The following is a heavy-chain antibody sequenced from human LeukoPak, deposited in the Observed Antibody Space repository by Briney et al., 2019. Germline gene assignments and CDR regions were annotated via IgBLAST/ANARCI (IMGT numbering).Heavy chain of an antibody. Sequence: GGSLRLSCAASGFTVSSNYMSWVRQAPGKGLEWVSVIYSGGSTYYVDSVKGRFTISRDNSKNTLYLQMNSLRAEDTAVYYCAMTGWAIGYFDYWGQGTLVTVSS. V-gene: IGHV3-53*01. CDR2: IYSGGST. CDR3: AMTGWAIGYFDY. D-gene: IGHD3-9*01. J-gene: IGHJ4*02. CDR1: GFTVSSNY.